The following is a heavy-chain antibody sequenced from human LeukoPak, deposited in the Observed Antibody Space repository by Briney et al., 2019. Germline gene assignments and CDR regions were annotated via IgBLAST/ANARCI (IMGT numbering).Heavy chain of an antibody. CDR2: ISTTSSYI. V-gene: IGHV3-21*01. J-gene: IGHJ4*02. D-gene: IGHD3-3*01. CDR1: GFTFSSYS. Sequence: GGSLRLSCAASGFTFSSYSMNWVRQAPGKGLEWVSSISTTSSYIFYADSVKGRFTISRDNAKNSLYLQVNSLRAEDTAVYYCARGDTIFGVVIIPGGSGKPSFDYWGQGTLVTVSS. CDR3: ARGDTIFGVVIIPGGSGKPSFDY.